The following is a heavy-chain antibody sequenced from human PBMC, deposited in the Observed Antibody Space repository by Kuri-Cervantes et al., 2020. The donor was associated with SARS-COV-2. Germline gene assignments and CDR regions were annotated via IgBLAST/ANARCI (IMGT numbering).Heavy chain of an antibody. V-gene: IGHV3-74*01. CDR3: ARHDSLKS. CDR1: GFTFSSYW. CDR2: INNDGSST. D-gene: IGHD3-3*01. J-gene: IGHJ5*02. Sequence: GGSLRLSCAASGFTFSSYWMHWVRQAPGMGLVWVSRINNDGSSTSYADFVKGRVTISRDNVKNTAYLQIHSLRADDTAVYYCARHDSLKSWGQGTPVTVSS.